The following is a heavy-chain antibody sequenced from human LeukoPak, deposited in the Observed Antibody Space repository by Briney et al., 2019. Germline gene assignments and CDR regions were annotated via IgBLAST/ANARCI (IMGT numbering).Heavy chain of an antibody. V-gene: IGHV5-51*01. CDR1: GYTFTNYW. CDR3: ARHYCSTTSCYADY. Sequence: ESLKISCQGSGYTFTNYWIGWVRQMPGKGLEWMGIIYPGDSDTRNSPSFQGQVTISADKSISAAYLQWSSLKASDTAMYYCARHYCSTTSCYADYWSQGTLVTVSS. J-gene: IGHJ4*02. D-gene: IGHD2-2*01. CDR2: IYPGDSDT.